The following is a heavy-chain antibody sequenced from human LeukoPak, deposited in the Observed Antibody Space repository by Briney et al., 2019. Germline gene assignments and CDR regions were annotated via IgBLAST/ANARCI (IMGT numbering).Heavy chain of an antibody. CDR1: GGSVSSNSAV. CDR2: TYYKSKWYN. V-gene: IGHV6-1*01. D-gene: IGHD1-26*01. J-gene: IGHJ3*02. Sequence: SQTLSLACAISGGSVSSNSAVWNWIRQSPSRGLEWLGRTYYKSKWYNDYAVSVKSRITINPDTSKNQFSLQLNSLTPEDTAVYYCARVSSPWSPRDAFDIWGQGTMVTVSS. CDR3: ARVSSPWSPRDAFDI.